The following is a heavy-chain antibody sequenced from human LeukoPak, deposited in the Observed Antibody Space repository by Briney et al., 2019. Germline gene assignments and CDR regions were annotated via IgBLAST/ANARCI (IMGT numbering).Heavy chain of an antibody. CDR2: IIAYNGNT. CDR1: GYTFTSYG. Sequence: ASVKVSCKASGYTFTSYGMSGVRRAPGQGLEWMGWIIAYNGNTNYAQNLQGRVTMTTDTSTSTDHMELRSLRSDDTAVYYCARGGVVVPAAPPYYYYGIDVWGQATTVTVSS. CDR3: ARGGVVVPAAPPYYYYGIDV. V-gene: IGHV1-18*01. J-gene: IGHJ6*02. D-gene: IGHD2-2*01.